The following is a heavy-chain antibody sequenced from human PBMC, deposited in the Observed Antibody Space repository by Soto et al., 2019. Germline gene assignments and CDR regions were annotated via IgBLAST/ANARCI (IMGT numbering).Heavy chain of an antibody. CDR1: GYTFTGYY. Sequence: QVQLVQSGAEVKKPGASVKVSCKASGYTFTGYYMHWVRQAPGQGLEWMGWINPNSGGTNYAQKLQCWVTMTRDTSISTAYMELSRLRSDDTAVYYCPRAYCTHGVCYRLDYWGQGTLVTVSS. J-gene: IGHJ4*02. CDR3: PRAYCTHGVCYRLDY. D-gene: IGHD2-8*01. V-gene: IGHV1-2*04. CDR2: INPNSGGT.